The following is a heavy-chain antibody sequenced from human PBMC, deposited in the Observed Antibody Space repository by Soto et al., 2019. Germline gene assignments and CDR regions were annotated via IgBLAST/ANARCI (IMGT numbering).Heavy chain of an antibody. D-gene: IGHD5-12*01. J-gene: IGHJ4*02. CDR1: GGSISSYY. V-gene: IGHV4-59*08. Sequence: PSETLSLTCTVSGGSISSYYWSWIRQPPGKGLEWIGYIYYSGSTNYNPSLKSRVTISVDTSKNQFSLKLSSVTAADTAVYYCARRRDGYIFDYWGQGTLVTVSS. CDR3: ARRRDGYIFDY. CDR2: IYYSGST.